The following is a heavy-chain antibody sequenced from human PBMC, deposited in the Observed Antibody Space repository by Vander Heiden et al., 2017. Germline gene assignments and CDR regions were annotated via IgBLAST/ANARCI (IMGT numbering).Heavy chain of an antibody. CDR3: ARGNHEYDDHAKSGHYFYYFGMDV. J-gene: IGHJ6*02. Sequence: QVQPVQSGAEGKKPGSSVKVTCKAPGGTFNSNAISWVRQAPGQGLEWMGGIIPIFGTPNYAQKFQGRVTITADEATSTVYMELSSLRSEDTAVYYCARGNHEYDDHAKSGHYFYYFGMDVWGQGTTVTVAS. CDR1: GGTFNSNA. D-gene: IGHD3-3*01. V-gene: IGHV1-69*01. CDR2: IIPIFGTP.